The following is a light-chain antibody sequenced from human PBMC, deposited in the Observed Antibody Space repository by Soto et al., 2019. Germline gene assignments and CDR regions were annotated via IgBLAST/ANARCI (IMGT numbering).Light chain of an antibody. CDR3: QESYSTSWT. CDR2: GAS. CDR1: QTISSY. J-gene: IGKJ1*01. V-gene: IGKV1-39*01. Sequence: DIQMTQSPSSLSASVGDRVTITCRASQTISSYLNWYQHKPGKAPKLLMYGASSLQSGVPSRFSGSGSGTDFTLTIISLQPEDFATYYCQESYSTSWTFGQGTRVEIK.